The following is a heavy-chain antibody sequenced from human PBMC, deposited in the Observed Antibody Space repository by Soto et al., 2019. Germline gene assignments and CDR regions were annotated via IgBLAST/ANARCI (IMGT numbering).Heavy chain of an antibody. CDR3: ARDRGGDVGQFLFPDGFDL. Sequence: GGSLRLSCAASGFSFSSYEMDWVRQAPGKGLEWISYIGGSGGTKYSADSVKGRFIISRDNAQSSLYLQMNSLRVEETGVYYCARDRGGDVGQFLFPDGFDLWGQGTMVTVSS. J-gene: IGHJ3*01. D-gene: IGHD3-10*01. V-gene: IGHV3-48*03. CDR1: GFSFSSYE. CDR2: IGGSGGTK.